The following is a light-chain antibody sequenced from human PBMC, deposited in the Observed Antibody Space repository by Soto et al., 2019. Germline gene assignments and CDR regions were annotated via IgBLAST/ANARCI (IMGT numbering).Light chain of an antibody. CDR3: QQSDRVPLA. CDR1: QSISNN. Sequence: DIQMTQSPSSLSASDGDRVTIFCRASQSISNNLNWYQQNPGKAPKLLIFAASTLESGVPSRFSGSGSGTDFTLTISSLHPEDFATYYCQQSDRVPLAFGGGTKVEIE. CDR2: AAS. J-gene: IGKJ4*01. V-gene: IGKV1-39*01.